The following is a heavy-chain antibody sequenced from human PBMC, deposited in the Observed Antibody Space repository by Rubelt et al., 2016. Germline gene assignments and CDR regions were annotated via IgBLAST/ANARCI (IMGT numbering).Heavy chain of an antibody. J-gene: IGHJ4*02. D-gene: IGHD3-3*01. V-gene: IGHV4-34*01. Sequence: GLEWIGEINHSGSTNYNPSLKSRVTISVDTSKNQFSLKLSSVTAADTAVYYCARGRRHYDFWSGYTQIPVALDYWGQGTLVTVSS. CDR3: ARGRRHYDFWSGYTQIPVALDY. CDR2: INHSGST.